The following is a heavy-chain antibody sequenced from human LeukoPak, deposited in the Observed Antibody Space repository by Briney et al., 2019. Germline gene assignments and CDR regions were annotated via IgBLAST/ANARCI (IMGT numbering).Heavy chain of an antibody. CDR2: VYYSGST. CDR3: ARGSGSYGFFDV. Sequence: SETLSLTCSVSGGDISTYHWSWIRQPPAGAFEYIGNVYYSGSTNYNPSLRSRVTISVDVSKNQFSLNVRSVTAADTAVYYCARGSGSYGFFDVWGQGTLVTVSA. D-gene: IGHD5-18*01. V-gene: IGHV4-59*13. J-gene: IGHJ4*02. CDR1: GGDISTYH.